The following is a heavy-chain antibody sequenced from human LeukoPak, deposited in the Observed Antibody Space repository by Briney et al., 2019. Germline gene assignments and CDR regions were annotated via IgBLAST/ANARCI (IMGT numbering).Heavy chain of an antibody. D-gene: IGHD2-2*01. CDR2: ISDDGSNK. Sequence: GGSLRLSCAASGFTFSNYAVHWVRQAPGKGLEWVALISDDGSNKYYTDSVKGRFTISRDNSKNMLYPQMNSLRVEDTAVYYCATRTSGAFDFWGQGTMVIVS. V-gene: IGHV3-30-3*01. CDR1: GFTFSNYA. J-gene: IGHJ3*01. CDR3: ATRTSGAFDF.